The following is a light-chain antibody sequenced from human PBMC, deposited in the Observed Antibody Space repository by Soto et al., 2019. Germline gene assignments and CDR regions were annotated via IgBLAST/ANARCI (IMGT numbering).Light chain of an antibody. J-gene: IGKJ1*01. CDR2: GAS. CDR3: QQYNSYSEA. Sequence: EIAMTQSPATLSVSPGESATLSCRANQSVSSNLAWYQQKPGQAPRLFIYGASTRATGAPARFSGSGSGTEFTLTISSLQPDDFATYYCQQYNSYSEAFGQGTKV. CDR1: QSVSSN. V-gene: IGKV3-15*01.